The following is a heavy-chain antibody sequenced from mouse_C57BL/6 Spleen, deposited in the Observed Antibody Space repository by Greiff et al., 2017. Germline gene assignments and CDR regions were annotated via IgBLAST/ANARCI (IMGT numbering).Heavy chain of an antibody. CDR2: ISYSGST. J-gene: IGHJ3*01. CDR1: GYSITSGYD. V-gene: IGHV3-1*01. D-gene: IGHD1-1*01. Sequence: EVQGVESGPGMVKPSQSLSLTCTVTGYSITSGYDWHWIRHFPGNKLEWMGYISYSGSTNYNPSLKSRISITHDTSKNHFFLKLNSVTTEDTATYYCARGDYGSSAWFAYWGQGTLVTVSA. CDR3: ARGDYGSSAWFAY.